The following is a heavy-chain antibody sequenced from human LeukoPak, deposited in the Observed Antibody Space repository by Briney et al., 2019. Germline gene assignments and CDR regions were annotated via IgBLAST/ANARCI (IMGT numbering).Heavy chain of an antibody. CDR2: IRYDGSSA. D-gene: IGHD2-21*02. J-gene: IGHJ4*02. CDR3: ARARVDCGGDCYTVFDY. CDR1: GFTFSSYW. Sequence: GGSLRLSCVVSGFTFSSYWMHWVRQAPGEGLVWASRIRYDGSSAAYADSVKGRLTISRDNAKNTLYLQMNSLRAEDTAVYYCARARVDCGGDCYTVFDYWGQGTLVTVSS. V-gene: IGHV3-74*01.